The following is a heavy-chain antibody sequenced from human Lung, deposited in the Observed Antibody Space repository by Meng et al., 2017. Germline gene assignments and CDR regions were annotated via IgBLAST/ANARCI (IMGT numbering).Heavy chain of an antibody. CDR2: IKSNSDGGTT. Sequence: QLVESGGGLVKPGGSLRLSCVASGFSFTDAWMSWVRQAPGKGLEWVGRIKSNSDGGTTDYAAPVKGRFTISRDDSKNTLYLQMNSLITEDTAVYFCATGAAAADHWGQGTLVTVSS. J-gene: IGHJ4*02. D-gene: IGHD6-13*01. CDR3: ATGAAAADH. V-gene: IGHV3-15*01. CDR1: GFSFTDAW.